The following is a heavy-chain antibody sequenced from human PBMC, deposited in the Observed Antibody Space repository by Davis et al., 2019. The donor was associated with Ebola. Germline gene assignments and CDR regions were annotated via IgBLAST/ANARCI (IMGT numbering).Heavy chain of an antibody. V-gene: IGHV3-30-3*01. J-gene: IGHJ6*02. CDR2: ISYDGSNK. Sequence: GESLKISCAASGFTFSSYAMHWVRRAPGKGLEWVAVISYDGSNKYYADSVKGRFTISRDNSKNTLYLQMNSLRAEDTAVYYCARDYGCSSTSCYGPYYYYGMDVWGQGTTVTVSS. CDR3: ARDYGCSSTSCYGPYYYYGMDV. D-gene: IGHD2-2*01. CDR1: GFTFSSYA.